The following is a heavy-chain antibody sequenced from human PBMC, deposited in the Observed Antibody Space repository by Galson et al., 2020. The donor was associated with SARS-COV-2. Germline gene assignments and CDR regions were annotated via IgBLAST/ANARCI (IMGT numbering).Heavy chain of an antibody. D-gene: IGHD2-15*01. V-gene: IGHV4-31*03. CDR1: GGSISSGAYY. CDR3: ARLVVVAAKAGVTSFDY. J-gene: IGHJ4*02. Sequence: PSETLSLTCTVSGGSISSGAYYWSWLRQPPGQGRDWIGYIYYSGSTYYNPSLKSRVTISVDTSKNQFSLKLSSVTAADTAVYYCARLVVVAAKAGVTSFDYWGQGTLVTVSS. CDR2: IYYSGST.